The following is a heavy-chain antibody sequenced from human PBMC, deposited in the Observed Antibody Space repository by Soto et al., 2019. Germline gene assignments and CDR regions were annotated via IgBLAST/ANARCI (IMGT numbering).Heavy chain of an antibody. CDR1: GGTFSSYA. D-gene: IGHD3-3*01. Sequence: ASVKVSCKASGGTFSSYAISWVRQAPGQGLEWMGGIIPIFGTTNYTQKFQGRVTITADKSTSTAYMELSSLRSEDTAVYYCARGSVPLRSNTGFDPWGQGTLVTVSS. CDR2: IIPIFGTT. J-gene: IGHJ5*02. CDR3: ARGSVPLRSNTGFDP. V-gene: IGHV1-69*06.